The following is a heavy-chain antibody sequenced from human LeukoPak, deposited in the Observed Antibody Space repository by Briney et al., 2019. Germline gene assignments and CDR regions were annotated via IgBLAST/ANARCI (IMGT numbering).Heavy chain of an antibody. CDR2: IYYSGST. V-gene: IGHV4-38-2*02. J-gene: IGHJ4*02. D-gene: IGHD2-2*01. CDR1: GYSISSGYY. Sequence: SETLSLTCTVSGYSISSGYYWGWIRQPPGKGLEWIGSIYYSGSTYYNPSLKSRVTVSVDTSKNQFSLKLSSVTAADTAVYYCARVDCSSTSCYQIFDYWGQGTLVTVSS. CDR3: ARVDCSSTSCYQIFDY.